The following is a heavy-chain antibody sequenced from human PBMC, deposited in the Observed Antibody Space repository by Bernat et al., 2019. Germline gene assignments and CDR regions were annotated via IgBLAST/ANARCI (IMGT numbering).Heavy chain of an antibody. D-gene: IGHD5-12*01. CDR2: INPNSGGT. CDR3: AREFSDGYDLGYFDY. V-gene: IGHV1-2*04. J-gene: IGHJ4*02. CDR1: GYTFTGYY. Sequence: QMQLVQSGAEVKKPGASVKVSCKASGYTFTGYYMHWVRQAPGQGLEWMGWINPNSGGTNYAQKFQGWVTMTRDTSISTAYMELSRLRSDDTAVYYCAREFSDGYDLGYFDYWGQGTLVTVSS.